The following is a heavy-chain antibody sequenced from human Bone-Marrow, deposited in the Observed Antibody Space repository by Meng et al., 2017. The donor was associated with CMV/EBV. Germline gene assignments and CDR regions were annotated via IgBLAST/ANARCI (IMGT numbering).Heavy chain of an antibody. CDR2: IRYDGTYE. Sequence: GQSLKISCAASVFTFSSYGMLWVRQAPGKGLEWVTFIRYDGTYELYIEAVKGRFTISRDNSRNTVYLQMNNLRAEDTAVYYCAKLSSTVTYGMDVWGQGTTVTVSS. J-gene: IGHJ6*02. D-gene: IGHD4-11*01. CDR1: VFTFSSYG. CDR3: AKLSSTVTYGMDV. V-gene: IGHV3-30*02.